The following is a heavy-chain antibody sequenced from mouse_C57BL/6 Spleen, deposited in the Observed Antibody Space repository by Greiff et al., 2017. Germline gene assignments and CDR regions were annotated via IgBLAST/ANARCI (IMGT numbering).Heavy chain of an antibody. CDR1: GFTFSSYG. J-gene: IGHJ2*01. V-gene: IGHV5-6*01. Sequence: EVQLQESGGDLVKPGGSLKLSCAASGFTFSSYGMSWVRQTPDKRLEWVATISSGGSYTYYPDSVKGRFTISRDNAKNTLYLQMSSLKSEDTAMYYCARPQLNYFGYWGQGTTLTVSS. CDR2: ISSGGSYT. CDR3: ARPQLNYFGY.